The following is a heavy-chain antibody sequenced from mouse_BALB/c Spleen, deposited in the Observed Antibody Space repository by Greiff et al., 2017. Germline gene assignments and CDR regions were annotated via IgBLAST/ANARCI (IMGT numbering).Heavy chain of an antibody. Sequence: VQLQQSGAELVKPGASVKLSCTASGFNIKDTYMHWVKQRPEQGLEWIGRIDPANGNTKYDPKFQGKATITADTSSNTAYLQLSSLTSEDTAVYYCARSDYGNYDWYFDVWGAGTTVTVSS. J-gene: IGHJ1*01. D-gene: IGHD2-1*01. CDR2: IDPANGNT. CDR1: GFNIKDTY. V-gene: IGHV14-3*02. CDR3: ARSDYGNYDWYFDV.